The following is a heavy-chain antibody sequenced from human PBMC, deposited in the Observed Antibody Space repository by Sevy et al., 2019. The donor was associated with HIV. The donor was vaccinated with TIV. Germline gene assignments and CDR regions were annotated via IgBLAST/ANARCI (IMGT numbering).Heavy chain of an antibody. V-gene: IGHV3-74*01. CDR3: AREEYSSSDAFDI. CDR2: INSDGSST. J-gene: IGHJ3*02. Sequence: GGSLRPSCAASGFTFSSYWMHWVRQAPGKGLVWVSRINSDGSSTSYADSVKGRFTISRDNAKNTLYLQMNSLRAEDTAVYYCAREEYSSSDAFDIWGQGTMVTVSS. D-gene: IGHD6-6*01. CDR1: GFTFSSYW.